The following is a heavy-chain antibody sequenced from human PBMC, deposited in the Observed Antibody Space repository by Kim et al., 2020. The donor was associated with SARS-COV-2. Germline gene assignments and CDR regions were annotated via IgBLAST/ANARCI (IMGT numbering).Heavy chain of an antibody. CDR3: ARSSTIVGGYFDS. CDR2: T. V-gene: IGHV4-4*09. D-gene: IGHD3-22*01. J-gene: IGHJ4*02. Sequence: TNYNPSLKSRVTISVNTSKNQFSLKLTSVTAADTALYYCARSSTIVGGYFDSWAREPWSPSPQ.